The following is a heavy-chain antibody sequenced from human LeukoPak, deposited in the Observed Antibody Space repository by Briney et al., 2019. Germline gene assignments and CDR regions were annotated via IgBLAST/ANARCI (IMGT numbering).Heavy chain of an antibody. V-gene: IGHV3-30*18. D-gene: IGHD3-3*02. J-gene: IGHJ4*02. CDR1: GFTFSNYG. Sequence: GRSLRLSCAASGFTFSNYGMHWVRQAPGKGLEWVAVISHDGSNKYFADSVKGRFTIPRDNSKNTLYLQMNSLRAEDTALYYCAKVTWDSISGVDYWGQGTLVTVSS. CDR3: AKVTWDSISGVDY. CDR2: ISHDGSNK.